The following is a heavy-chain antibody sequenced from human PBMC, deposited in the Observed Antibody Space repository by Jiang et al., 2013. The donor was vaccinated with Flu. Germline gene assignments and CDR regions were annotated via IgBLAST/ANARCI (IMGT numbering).Heavy chain of an antibody. D-gene: IGHD3-9*01. J-gene: IGHJ2*01. CDR2: IYSGGST. V-gene: IGHV3-66*01. Sequence: CAASGFTVSSNYMSWVRQAPGKGLEWVSVIYSGGSTYYADSVKGRFIISRDNSKNTLYLQMNSLRAEDTAVYYCARGNYDILTGYYYWYFDLWGRGTLVTVSS. CDR3: ARGNYDILTGYYYWYFDL. CDR1: GFTVSSNY.